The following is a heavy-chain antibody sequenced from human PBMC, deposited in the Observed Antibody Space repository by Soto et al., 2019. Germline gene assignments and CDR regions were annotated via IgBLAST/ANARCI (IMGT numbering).Heavy chain of an antibody. Sequence: EVQVVESGGALIQPGRSLRLSCSTSGFTIGDYALSWVRQAPGKGLEWVGFLRSKVYGGATEFAASVEGRFRISRDDFSGSAYLEMNSLKTEDTGVYYCSRILGDGYKYGPSDYWGQGTLVTVSS. CDR2: LRSKVYGGAT. V-gene: IGHV3-49*04. CDR3: SRILGDGYKYGPSDY. CDR1: GFTIGDYA. D-gene: IGHD3-3*01. J-gene: IGHJ4*02.